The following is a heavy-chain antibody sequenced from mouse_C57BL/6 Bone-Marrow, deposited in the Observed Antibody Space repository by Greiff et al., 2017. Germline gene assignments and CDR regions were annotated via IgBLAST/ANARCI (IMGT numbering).Heavy chain of an antibody. Sequence: EVMLVESGGGLVQPGGSLKLSCAASGFTFSDYYMYWVRQTPEKRLEWVAYISNGGGSTYYPDTVKGRFTISRDNAKNTLYLQMSRLKSEDTAMYYCARHYGSSWDYWGQGTTLTVSS. CDR3: ARHYGSSWDY. V-gene: IGHV5-12*01. CDR2: ISNGGGST. J-gene: IGHJ2*01. D-gene: IGHD1-1*01. CDR1: GFTFSDYY.